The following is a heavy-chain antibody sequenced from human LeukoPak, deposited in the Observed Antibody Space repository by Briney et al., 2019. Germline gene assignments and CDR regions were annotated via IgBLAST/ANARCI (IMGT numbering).Heavy chain of an antibody. Sequence: ASVKVSCKASGGTFSSYAISWVRQAPGQGLEWMGRIIPILGIANYAQKFQGRVTITADKSTSTAYMELSSLRSEDTAVYYCARGGLLQDYLDYWGQGTLVTVSS. D-gene: IGHD5-24*01. V-gene: IGHV1-69*04. CDR2: IIPILGIA. CDR1: GGTFSSYA. J-gene: IGHJ4*02. CDR3: ARGGLLQDYLDY.